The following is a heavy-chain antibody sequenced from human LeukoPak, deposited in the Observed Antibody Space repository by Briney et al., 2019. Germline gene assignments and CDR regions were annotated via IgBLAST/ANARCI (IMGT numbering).Heavy chain of an antibody. J-gene: IGHJ3*02. CDR3: ARVVGATTLGADDAFDI. CDR2: SHYSGST. V-gene: IGHV4-59*11. Sequence: SETLSLTCTVSGGSIRSHYWSWIRQPPGKGLEWIVNSHYSGSTNYNPSLKSRLTISVDSSKNQFSLKLRSVTAADTAVYYCARVVGATTLGADDAFDIWGQGTMVTVSS. CDR1: GGSIRSHY. D-gene: IGHD1-26*01.